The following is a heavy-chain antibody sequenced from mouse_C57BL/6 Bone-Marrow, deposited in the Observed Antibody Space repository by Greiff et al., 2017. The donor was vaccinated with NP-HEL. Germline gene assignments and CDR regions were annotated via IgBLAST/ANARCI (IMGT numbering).Heavy chain of an antibody. CDR3: ARGEGLLWFYWYFDV. V-gene: IGHV1-52*01. CDR1: GYTFTSYW. J-gene: IGHJ1*03. D-gene: IGHD2-2*01. Sequence: VQLQESGAELVRPGSSVKLSCKASGYTFTSYWMHWVKQRPIQGLEWIGNIDPSDSETPYNQTFKDKATLTVDKSSSTAYMQLSSLTSEDSAVYYWARGEGLLWFYWYFDVGGTGTTVTVSS. CDR2: IDPSDSET.